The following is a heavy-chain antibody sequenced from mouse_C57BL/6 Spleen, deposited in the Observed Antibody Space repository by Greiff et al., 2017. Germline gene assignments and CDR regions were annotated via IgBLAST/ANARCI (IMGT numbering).Heavy chain of an antibody. CDR1: GYTFTSYW. CDR3: ASSRSPTASYYAMDY. J-gene: IGHJ4*01. D-gene: IGHD2-10*01. V-gene: IGHV1-64*01. CDR2: IHPNSGST. Sequence: QVQLQQPGPELVKPGASVKLSCKASGYTFTSYWMHWVKQRPGQGLEWIGMIHPNSGSTNYHEKFKSKATLTVNKSTSTAYMQLSSQTAEDSTVYYVASSRSPTASYYAMDYWGQGTSLTVSS.